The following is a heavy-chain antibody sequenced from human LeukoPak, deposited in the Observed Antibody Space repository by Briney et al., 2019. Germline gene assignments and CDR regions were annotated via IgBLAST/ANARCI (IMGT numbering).Heavy chain of an antibody. CDR2: ISNSGSTI. CDR3: ARDPAPLGY. V-gene: IGHV3-48*03. D-gene: IGHD2-2*01. J-gene: IGHJ4*02. Sequence: GGSLRLSCAASGFTFSSYEMNWVRQAPGKGLEWVSYISNSGSTIYYADSVKGRFTISRDNAKNSLYLQMNGLRAEDTAVYYCARDPAPLGYWGQGTLVTVSS. CDR1: GFTFSSYE.